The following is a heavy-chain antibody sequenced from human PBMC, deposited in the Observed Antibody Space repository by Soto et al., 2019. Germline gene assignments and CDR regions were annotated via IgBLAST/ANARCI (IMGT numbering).Heavy chain of an antibody. CDR3: ARDLGYCSGGSCYSGAFDI. Sequence: SEXLSLTCTVSGGSISSYYWSWIRRPPGKGLEWIGYIYYSGSTNYNPSLKSRVTISVDTSKNQFSLKLSSVTAADTAVYYCARDLGYCSGGSCYSGAFDIWGQGTMVTVSS. D-gene: IGHD2-15*01. CDR2: IYYSGST. V-gene: IGHV4-59*01. J-gene: IGHJ3*02. CDR1: GGSISSYY.